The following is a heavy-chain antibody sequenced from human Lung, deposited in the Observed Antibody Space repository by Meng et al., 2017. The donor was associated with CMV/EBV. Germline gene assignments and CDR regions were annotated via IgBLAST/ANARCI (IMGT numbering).Heavy chain of an antibody. CDR2: IYQDGNEK. J-gene: IGHJ4*02. Sequence: GESXKISCASSGFSFSTSWMSWVRRAPGKGLEWVANIYQDGNEKYYVESVRVRFTISRANAKNSLYLQMNSLRAEDTAVYFCAKEIDPAVAGNQGYFDYWGQGXLVTVSS. CDR3: AKEIDPAVAGNQGYFDY. D-gene: IGHD6-19*01. CDR1: GFSFSTSW. V-gene: IGHV3-7*01.